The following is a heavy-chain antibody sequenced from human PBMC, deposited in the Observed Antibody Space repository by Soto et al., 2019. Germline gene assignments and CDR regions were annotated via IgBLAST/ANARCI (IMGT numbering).Heavy chain of an antibody. CDR3: AFFLQAQHGIRYL. V-gene: IGHV1-3*04. J-gene: IGHJ2*01. Sequence: RQPPGQRLAWIGWIKNDNGNTKYSQKLQDRVTIARDTSANTAYMQLSSLTSEDPAVYYCAFFLQAQHGIRYL. D-gene: IGHD3-3*01. CDR2: IKNDNGNT.